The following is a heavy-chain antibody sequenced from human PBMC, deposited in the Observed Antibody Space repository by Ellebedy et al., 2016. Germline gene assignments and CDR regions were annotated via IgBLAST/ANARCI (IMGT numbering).Heavy chain of an antibody. Sequence: GESLKISCKGSGYSFTSYWIGWVRQMPGKGLEWMGIIYPGDSDTRYSPSFQGQVTISADKSISTAYLQWSSLKASDTAMYYCAREVLKQQLVMGVMDYWGQGTLVTVSS. V-gene: IGHV5-51*01. CDR3: AREVLKQQLVMGVMDY. CDR1: GYSFTSYW. J-gene: IGHJ4*02. CDR2: IYPGDSDT. D-gene: IGHD6-13*01.